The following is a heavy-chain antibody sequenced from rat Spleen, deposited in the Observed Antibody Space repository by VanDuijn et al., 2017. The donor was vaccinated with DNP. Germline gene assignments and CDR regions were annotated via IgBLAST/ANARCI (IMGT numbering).Heavy chain of an antibody. Sequence: EVQLVESGGGLVQPGRSLKLSCAASGFSFSDYYMAWVRQAHTKGLEWVASITSSSIYIYYADSVEGRFTISRENNRNTLYLQMTSLRSEDTALYYCARQGKNYGGTADYWGQGVMVTVSS. J-gene: IGHJ2*01. CDR1: GFSFSDYY. CDR3: ARQGKNYGGTADY. CDR2: ITSSSIYI. V-gene: IGHV5-34*01. D-gene: IGHD1-11*01.